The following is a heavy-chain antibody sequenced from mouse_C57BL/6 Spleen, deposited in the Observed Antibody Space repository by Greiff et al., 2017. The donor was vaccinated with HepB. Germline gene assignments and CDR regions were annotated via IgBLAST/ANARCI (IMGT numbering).Heavy chain of an antibody. V-gene: IGHV1-81*01. D-gene: IGHD4-1*01. J-gene: IGHJ2*01. Sequence: VQLQQSGAELARPGASVKLSCKASGYTFTSYGISWVKQRTGQGLEWIGEIYPRSGNTYYNEKFKGKATLTADKSSSTAYMELRSLTSEDSAVYFCARSANWGEFPYYFDYWGQGTTLTVSS. CDR1: GYTFTSYG. CDR3: ARSANWGEFPYYFDY. CDR2: IYPRSGNT.